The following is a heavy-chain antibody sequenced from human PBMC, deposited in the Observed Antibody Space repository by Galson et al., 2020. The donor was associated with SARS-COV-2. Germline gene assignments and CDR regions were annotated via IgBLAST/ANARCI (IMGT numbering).Heavy chain of an antibody. CDR3: AREENFFLDWTATRMCYFGC. Sequence: SETLSLTCAVYGGSFSGYYWSWIRQPPGKGLEWIGEINSSGSTNYNPSLKSRLTTSVDTSKNHFSLKLSTVTAADTAVYYGAREENFFLDWTATRMCYFGCGGGGTLATVSS. V-gene: IGHV4-34*01. D-gene: IGHD2-21*02. CDR2: INSSGST. J-gene: IGHJ4*02. CDR1: GGSFSGYY.